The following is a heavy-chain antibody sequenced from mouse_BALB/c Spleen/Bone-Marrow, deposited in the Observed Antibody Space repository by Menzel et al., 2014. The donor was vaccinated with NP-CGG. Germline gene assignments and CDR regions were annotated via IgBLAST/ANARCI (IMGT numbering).Heavy chain of an antibody. V-gene: IGHV5-17*02. CDR3: ARSDGNYDYAMDY. Sequence: EVQLQQSGGGLVQPGGSRKLSCAASGFTFSSFGMHWVRQAPEKGLEWVAYTSSGSSTIYYADTVKGRFTISRDNPKNTLFLQMTSLRSEDTAMYYCARSDGNYDYAMDYWGQGTSVTVSS. CDR1: GFTFSSFG. D-gene: IGHD2-1*01. J-gene: IGHJ4*01. CDR2: TSSGSSTI.